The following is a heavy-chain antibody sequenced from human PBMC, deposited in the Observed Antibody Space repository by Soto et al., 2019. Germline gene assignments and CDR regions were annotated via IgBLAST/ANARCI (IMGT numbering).Heavy chain of an antibody. J-gene: IGHJ5*02. V-gene: IGHV4-31*03. D-gene: IGHD2-15*01. Sequence: SETLSLTCTVSGGPIRRRGYYWSWIRHRPGEGLEWIGFFYYSGITDYNPSLRSRVTISADTSRNQVFLNMYSVTAADTAVYYCASSGGPEGGWFDPWGQGTLVTVSS. CDR3: ASSGGPEGGWFDP. CDR2: FYYSGIT. CDR1: GGPIRRRGYY.